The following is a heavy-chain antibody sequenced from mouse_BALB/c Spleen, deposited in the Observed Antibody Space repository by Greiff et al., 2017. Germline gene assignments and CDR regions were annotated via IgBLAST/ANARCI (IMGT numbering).Heavy chain of an antibody. V-gene: IGHV2-9*02. CDR3: AGEGSNWYFDV. Sequence: VKLMESGPGLVAPSQSLSITCTVSGFSLTSYGVHWVRQPPGKGLEWLGVIWAGGSTNYNSALMSRLSISKDNSKSKVFLKMNSMRTDDTAMYYCAGEGSNWYFDVWGAGTTVTVSS. CDR2: IWAGGST. CDR1: GFSLTSYG. J-gene: IGHJ1*01.